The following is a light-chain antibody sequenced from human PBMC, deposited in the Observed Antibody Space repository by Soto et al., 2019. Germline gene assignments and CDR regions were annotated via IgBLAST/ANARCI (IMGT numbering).Light chain of an antibody. J-gene: IGKJ4*01. Sequence: ESVLTQSPGTLSLSPGERATLSCRASQRVGSSYLDWYQQKPGQAPRLLLYGASSWATGIPDRFSGSGSGTDFTLTISRLEPEDFAVYYCQQYGSSPTFGGGTKVEIK. V-gene: IGKV3-20*01. CDR1: QRVGSSY. CDR3: QQYGSSPT. CDR2: GAS.